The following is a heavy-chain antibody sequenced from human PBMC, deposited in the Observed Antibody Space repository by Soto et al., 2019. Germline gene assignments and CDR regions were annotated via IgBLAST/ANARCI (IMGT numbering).Heavy chain of an antibody. Sequence: EMQLVETGGDLIQPGGSLRLSCAASGFTVSGNYMSWVRQAPGKGLEWVSVIYSGGSTYYADSVKGRFAISRDNSKNTLYLQMNSLRADDPAVYYCARDGGLAEDGMDVWGQGTKVTVSS. CDR3: ARDGGLAEDGMDV. D-gene: IGHD3-10*01. CDR1: GFTVSGNY. J-gene: IGHJ6*02. CDR2: IYSGGST. V-gene: IGHV3-53*02.